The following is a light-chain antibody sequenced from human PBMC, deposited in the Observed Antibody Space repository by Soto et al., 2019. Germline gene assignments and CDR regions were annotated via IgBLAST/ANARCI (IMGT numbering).Light chain of an antibody. J-gene: IGKJ5*01. CDR3: QQRGQWPIT. CDR1: QNVNRY. V-gene: IGKV3-11*01. Sequence: IVLTQSPATLSLSPGERATLSCRTSQNVNRYLVWYQQKPGQAPRLLIYDASNRATGIPAMFSGSGSGTDFTLTVSSLDPEDFAVYYCQQRGQWPITFGQGTRLEIK. CDR2: DAS.